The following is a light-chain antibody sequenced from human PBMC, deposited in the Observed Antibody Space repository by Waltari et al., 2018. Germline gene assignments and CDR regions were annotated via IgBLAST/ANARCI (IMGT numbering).Light chain of an antibody. V-gene: IGKV3-20*01. Sequence: EIMLTQSPVTLSLSPGESATLYCRASQRISKYLAWYQQKPGQAPRLLIYEASNRATGIPDRFSGSGYGTDFSLTISRLEPEDYAVYYCQKYGSLPATFGRGTKVEIK. CDR2: EAS. CDR3: QKYGSLPAT. CDR1: QRISKY. J-gene: IGKJ1*01.